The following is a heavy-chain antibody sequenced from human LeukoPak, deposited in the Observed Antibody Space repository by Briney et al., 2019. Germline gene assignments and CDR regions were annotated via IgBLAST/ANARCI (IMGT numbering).Heavy chain of an antibody. CDR2: IKQDGSEK. J-gene: IGHJ5*02. V-gene: IGHV3-7*01. CDR1: GFTFSSYW. D-gene: IGHD2-15*01. Sequence: GGSLRLSCAASGFTFSSYWMSWVRQAPGKGLEWVANIKQDGSEKYYVDSVKGRFTISRDNAKNSLYLQMNSLRAEDTAVYYCAREWEAATSNWFVPWGQGTLVTVSS. CDR3: AREWEAATSNWFVP.